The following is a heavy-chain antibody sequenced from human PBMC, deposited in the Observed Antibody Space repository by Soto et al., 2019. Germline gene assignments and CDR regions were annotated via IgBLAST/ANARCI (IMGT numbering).Heavy chain of an antibody. CDR2: IYYNGST. CDR1: GGSISSGGYY. CDR3: ARGPYCSSTSCYFVTLKLDY. D-gene: IGHD2-2*01. Sequence: PSETLSLTCTVSGGSISSGGYYWSWIRQHPGKGLEWIGYIYYNGSTYYNPSLKSRVTISVDTSKNQFSLKLSSVTAADTAVYYCARGPYCSSTSCYFVTLKLDYWGQGTLVTVSS. J-gene: IGHJ4*02. V-gene: IGHV4-31*03.